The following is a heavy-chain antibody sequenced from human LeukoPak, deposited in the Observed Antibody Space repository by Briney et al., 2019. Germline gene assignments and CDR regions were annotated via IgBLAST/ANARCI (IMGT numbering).Heavy chain of an antibody. V-gene: IGHV3-15*01. Sequence: PGGSLRLSCEASGVSFIDAWTSWVRQAPGKGLEWIGRIKSKADGATTDYTAPVKGRFTISRDDSKNTVFLLMNSLQTEDTAVYYCATFSSVVVAATRGHWGQGTLVTVSS. CDR3: ATFSSVVVAATRGH. J-gene: IGHJ4*02. CDR2: IKSKADGATT. CDR1: GVSFIDAW. D-gene: IGHD2-15*01.